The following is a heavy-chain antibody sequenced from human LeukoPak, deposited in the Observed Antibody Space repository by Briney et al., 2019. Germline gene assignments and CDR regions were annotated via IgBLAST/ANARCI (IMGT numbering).Heavy chain of an antibody. CDR2: IYYSGST. V-gene: IGHV4-59*11. CDR3: ARESAVDRGLFDY. J-gene: IGHJ4*02. CDR1: GGSLSSHF. D-gene: IGHD5-24*01. Sequence: SETLSLTCAVSGGSLSSHFWSWIRQPPGKGLEWIGYIYYSGSTNYNPSLKSRVTISVDTSKNQFSLKLSSVTAADTAVYYCARESAVDRGLFDYWGQGTLVTVSS.